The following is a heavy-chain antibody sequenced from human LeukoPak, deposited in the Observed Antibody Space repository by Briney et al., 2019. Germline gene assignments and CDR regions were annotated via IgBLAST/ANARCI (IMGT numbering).Heavy chain of an antibody. CDR1: GFTFSSYG. V-gene: IGHV3-33*01. CDR2: IWYDGSNK. D-gene: IGHD6-6*01. Sequence: PGGSLRLSCAAPGFTFSSYGMHWVCQAPGKGLEWVAVIWYDGSNKYYADSVKGRFTISRDNSKNTLYLQMNSLRAEDTAVYYRARACRMSSSSSDYWGQGTLVTVSS. J-gene: IGHJ4*02. CDR3: ARACRMSSSSSDY.